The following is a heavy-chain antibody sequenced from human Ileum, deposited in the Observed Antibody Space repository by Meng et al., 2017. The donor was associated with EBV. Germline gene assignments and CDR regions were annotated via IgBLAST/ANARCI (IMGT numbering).Heavy chain of an antibody. Sequence: QVQMKEAGPGLVKPSGTLDLPCSVSGGSISSSNWWNWVRQPPGKGLEWIGEVYCSGSTIYNPSLKSRVTISVDKSKNLFSLKLSSVTAADTAVYYCARGYGSGRDYFDYWGQGTLVTVFS. CDR2: VYCSGST. J-gene: IGHJ4*02. V-gene: IGHV4-4*02. CDR1: GGSISSSNW. CDR3: ARGYGSGRDYFDY. D-gene: IGHD3-10*01.